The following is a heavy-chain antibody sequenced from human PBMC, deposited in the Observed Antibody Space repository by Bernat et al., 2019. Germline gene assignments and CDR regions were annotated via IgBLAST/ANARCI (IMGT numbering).Heavy chain of an antibody. Sequence: EVQLVESGGGLVQPGGSLKLSCPASGFTFSSRWMHWVRQAPGKGLWWFSRINNEGGSTTYADSVKGRLIISRDNAKDTLYLQMNSLRAEDTAVYYCATGGTASFDYWGQGTLVTVSS. CDR2: INNEGGST. CDR3: ATGGTASFDY. D-gene: IGHD5-18*01. V-gene: IGHV3-74*01. CDR1: GFTFSSRW. J-gene: IGHJ4*02.